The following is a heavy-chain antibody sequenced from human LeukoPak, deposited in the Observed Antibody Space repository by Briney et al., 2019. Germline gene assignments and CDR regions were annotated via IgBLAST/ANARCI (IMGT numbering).Heavy chain of an antibody. J-gene: IGHJ4*02. D-gene: IGHD1-26*01. CDR2: IRSSSNTI. CDR3: AKDLRGATTSFDY. Sequence: QPGGSLRLSCAASGFTFNTYEMNWVRQAPGKGLEWISYIRSSSNTIYYADSVKGRFTISRDNSKNTLYLQMNSLRAEDTAVYYCAKDLRGATTSFDYWGQGTLVTVSS. CDR1: GFTFNTYE. V-gene: IGHV3-48*03.